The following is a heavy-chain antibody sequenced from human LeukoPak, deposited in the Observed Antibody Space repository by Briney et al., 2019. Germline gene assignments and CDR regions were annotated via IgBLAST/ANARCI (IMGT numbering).Heavy chain of an antibody. J-gene: IGHJ6*03. CDR1: GFSFTSYA. CDR3: ARVEATTARSYYYYYMDV. D-gene: IGHD1-1*01. CDR2: ITTGSSYI. Sequence: GESLRLSCSASGFSFTSYAMNWVRQAPGKGLEWVSSITTGSSYIYYADSVRGRFSVSRVNAKNSLYLEMNSLRAEDTAVYYCARVEATTARSYYYYYMDVWGKGTTVTVSS. V-gene: IGHV3-21*06.